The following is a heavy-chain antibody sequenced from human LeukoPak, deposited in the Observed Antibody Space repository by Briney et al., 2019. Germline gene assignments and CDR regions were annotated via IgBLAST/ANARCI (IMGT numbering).Heavy chain of an antibody. CDR2: IYTSGST. J-gene: IGHJ4*02. CDR3: ASQSSSWSTFDY. V-gene: IGHV4-61*02. D-gene: IGHD6-13*01. CDR1: GGSISSGSYY. Sequence: SQTLSLTCTVSGGSISSGSYYWSWIRQPAGKGLEWIGRIYTSGSTNYNPSLKSRVTISVDTSKNQFSLKLSSVTAADMAVYYCASQSSSWSTFDYWGQGTLVTVSS.